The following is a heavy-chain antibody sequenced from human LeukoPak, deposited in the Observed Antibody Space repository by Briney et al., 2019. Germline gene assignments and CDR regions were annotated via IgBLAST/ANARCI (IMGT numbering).Heavy chain of an antibody. V-gene: IGHV4-59*01. D-gene: IGHD6-13*01. CDR3: ARDPHSSRGY. J-gene: IGHJ4*02. Sequence: PSETLSLTCTVSGGSISSYYWSWIRQPPGKGLEWIGYIYTSGSTNYNPSLKSRVTISVDTSKNQFSLKLSSVTAADTAVYYCARDPHSSRGYWGQGTLVTVSS. CDR1: GGSISSYY. CDR2: IYTSGST.